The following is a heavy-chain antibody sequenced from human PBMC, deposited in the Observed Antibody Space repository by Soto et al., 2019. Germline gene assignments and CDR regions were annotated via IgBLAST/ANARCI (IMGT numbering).Heavy chain of an antibody. J-gene: IGHJ5*02. CDR2: IYPGDSDT. D-gene: IGHD6-6*01. CDR1: GYIFTNYW. V-gene: IGHV5-51*01. Sequence: PGESLKISCHGAGYIFTNYWIGWVRQMPGKGLEWMGIIYPGDSDTRYSPSFQGQVTISADKSISTAYLQWSSLKASDTAMYYCARRYSSSTTFNWFDPWGQGTLVTVSS. CDR3: ARRYSSSTTFNWFDP.